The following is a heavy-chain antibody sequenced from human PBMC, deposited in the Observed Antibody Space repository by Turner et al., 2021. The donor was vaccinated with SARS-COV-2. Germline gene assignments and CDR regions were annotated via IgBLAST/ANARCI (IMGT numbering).Heavy chain of an antibody. CDR3: ARDTPTYYYDSSGYYTEWYFDY. D-gene: IGHD3-22*01. Sequence: EVQLVESGGGLVQPGGSLRLSCAASGFTLSSFWMNWVRQAPGKGLEWVANIKQYGSEKYYVDSVKGRFTISRDNAKNSLYLQMNSLRAEDTAVYYCARDTPTYYYDSSGYYTEWYFDYWGQGTLVTVSS. J-gene: IGHJ4*02. CDR1: GFTLSSFW. V-gene: IGHV3-7*01. CDR2: IKQYGSEK.